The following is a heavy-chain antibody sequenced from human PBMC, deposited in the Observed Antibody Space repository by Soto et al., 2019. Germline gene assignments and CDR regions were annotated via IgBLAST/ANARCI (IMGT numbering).Heavy chain of an antibody. CDR2: ISGSGGST. CDR3: AKGAPTGYSSSWSLYNWFDP. D-gene: IGHD6-13*01. Sequence: EVQLLESGGGLVQPGGSLRLSCAASGFTFSSYAMSWVRQAPGKGLEWVSAISGSGGSTYYADSVKGRFTISRDNSKNTLDLQMNSLRAEDTAVYYCAKGAPTGYSSSWSLYNWFDPWGQGTLVTVSS. J-gene: IGHJ5*02. V-gene: IGHV3-23*01. CDR1: GFTFSSYA.